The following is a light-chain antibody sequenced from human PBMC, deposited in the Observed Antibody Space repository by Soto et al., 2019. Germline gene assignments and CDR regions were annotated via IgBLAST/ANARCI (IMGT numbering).Light chain of an antibody. Sequence: EIVLTQSPASLSLSPGDRATLSCRASQTVGSSLAWYQHRPGQAPRLLIYDASNRATGVPARFGGSGSGTDFTLTISSLEPEDFAVYYCQQRTNWPITFGQGTRLEIK. CDR2: DAS. J-gene: IGKJ5*01. V-gene: IGKV3-11*01. CDR1: QTVGSS. CDR3: QQRTNWPIT.